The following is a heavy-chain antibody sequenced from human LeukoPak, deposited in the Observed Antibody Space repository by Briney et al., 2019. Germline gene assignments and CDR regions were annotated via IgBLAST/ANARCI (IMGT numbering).Heavy chain of an antibody. D-gene: IGHD5-12*01. CDR2: IRYDGSNK. V-gene: IGHV3-30*02. J-gene: IGHJ6*02. CDR3: AKGAFAVATSVDYYYYYGMDV. Sequence: GGSLRLSCAASGFTFSSYGMHWVRQAPGKGLEWVAFIRYDGSNKYYADSVKGRFTISRDNSKNTLYLQMNSLRAEDTAVYYCAKGAFAVATSVDYYYYYGMDVWGQGTTVTVSS. CDR1: GFTFSSYG.